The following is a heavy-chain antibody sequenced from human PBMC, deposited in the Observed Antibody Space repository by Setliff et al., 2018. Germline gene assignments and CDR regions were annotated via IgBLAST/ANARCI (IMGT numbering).Heavy chain of an antibody. J-gene: IGHJ4*02. D-gene: IGHD3-3*01. Sequence: PGGSLRLSCAASGFTLSGYGMHWVRQAPGKGLEWVAIISHEGSTKYYADSVKGRFTIYRDNSKNILYLQMNSLRAEDTALYYCAREVWNYYDKSWSGYADHWGQGTLVTVSS. CDR1: GFTLSGYG. CDR3: AREVWNYYDKSWSGYADH. CDR2: ISHEGSTK. V-gene: IGHV3-30*03.